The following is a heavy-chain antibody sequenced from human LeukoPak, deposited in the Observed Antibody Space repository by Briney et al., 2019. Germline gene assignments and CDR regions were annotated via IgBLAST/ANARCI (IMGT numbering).Heavy chain of an antibody. V-gene: IGHV3-33*06. CDR3: AKDVTTGTLALDY. CDR2: IWYDGSNK. CDR1: GFTFSSWG. Sequence: PGGSLRLSCAASGFTFSSWGMHWVRQASGKGLEWVAVIWYDGSNKYYADSVKGRFTISRDNSKNTLYLQMNSLRAEDTAVYYCAKDVTTGTLALDYWGQGTLVTVSS. J-gene: IGHJ4*02. D-gene: IGHD1-1*01.